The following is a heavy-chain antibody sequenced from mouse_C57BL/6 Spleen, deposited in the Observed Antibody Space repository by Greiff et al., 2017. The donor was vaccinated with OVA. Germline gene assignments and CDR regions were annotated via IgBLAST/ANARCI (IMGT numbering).Heavy chain of an antibody. J-gene: IGHJ3*01. CDR1: GFTFSSYG. D-gene: IGHD3-2*02. CDR3: ARDSSGSWFAY. V-gene: IGHV5-6*01. Sequence: EVNVVESGGDLVKPGGSLKLSCAASGFTFSSYGMSWVRQTPDKRLEWVATISSGGSYTYYPDSVKGRFTISRDNAKNTLYLQMSSLKSEDTAMYYCARDSSGSWFAYWGQGTLVTVSA. CDR2: ISSGGSYT.